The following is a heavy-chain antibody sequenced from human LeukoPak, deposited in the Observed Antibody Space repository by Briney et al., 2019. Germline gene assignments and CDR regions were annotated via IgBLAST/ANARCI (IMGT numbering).Heavy chain of an antibody. V-gene: IGHV3-15*01. CDR1: GFTFSNAW. J-gene: IGHJ4*02. CDR2: IKSKTDGGTT. CDR3: TTETDCGGDCYSLDY. D-gene: IGHD2-21*02. Sequence: QPGGSLRLSCAASGFTFSNAWMSWVRQAPGKGLEWVGRIKSKTDGGTTDYAAPVKGRFTISRDDSKNTLYLQMNSLKTEDTAVYYCTTETDCGGDCYSLDYWGQGTLVTVSS.